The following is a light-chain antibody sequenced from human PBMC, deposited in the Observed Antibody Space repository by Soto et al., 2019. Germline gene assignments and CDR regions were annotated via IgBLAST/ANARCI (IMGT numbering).Light chain of an antibody. CDR2: GAS. Sequence: EIVLTQSPGTLSLSPGERATLSCRASQSVSSSDLAWHQQKPGQAPRLLIYGASDRATGVPDRFSGSGSGTDFTLTISRLEPEDFAVYYCRHYGSSPPMYTFGQGTKLEIK. J-gene: IGKJ2*01. V-gene: IGKV3-20*01. CDR1: QSVSSSD. CDR3: RHYGSSPPMYT.